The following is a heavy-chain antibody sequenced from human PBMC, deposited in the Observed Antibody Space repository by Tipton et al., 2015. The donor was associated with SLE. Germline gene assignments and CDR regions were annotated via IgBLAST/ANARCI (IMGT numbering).Heavy chain of an antibody. CDR3: ARDHGDGRWFDP. D-gene: IGHD2-21*01. CDR1: GGSISSNGYY. Sequence: TLSLTCTVSGGSISSNGYYWTWIRPHPGEGLEWIAYTYYSGTTYYNPSLKSRVIISVDTSQNQFSLNLISVTAADTAVYYCARDHGDGRWFDPWGQGTLVTVSS. V-gene: IGHV4-31*03. CDR2: TYYSGTT. J-gene: IGHJ5*02.